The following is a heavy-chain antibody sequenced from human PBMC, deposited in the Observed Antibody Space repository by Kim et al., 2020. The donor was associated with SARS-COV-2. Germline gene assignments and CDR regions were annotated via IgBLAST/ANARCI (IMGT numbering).Heavy chain of an antibody. CDR3: AREGIAAGYYYGMDV. J-gene: IGHJ6*02. D-gene: IGHD6-25*01. CDR2: IYYSGST. Sequence: SETLSLTCTVSGGSISSGGYYWSWIRQHPGKGLEWIGYIYYSGSTYYNPSLKSRVTISVDTSKNQFSLKLSSVTAADTAVYYCAREGIAAGYYYGMDVWGQGTTVTVSS. V-gene: IGHV4-31*03. CDR1: GGSISSGGYY.